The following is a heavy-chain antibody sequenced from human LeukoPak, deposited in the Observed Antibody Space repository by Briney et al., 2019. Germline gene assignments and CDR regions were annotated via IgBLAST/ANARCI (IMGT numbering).Heavy chain of an antibody. V-gene: IGHV3-23*01. CDR2: ISGSGGST. J-gene: IGHJ4*02. CDR3: AKDGGLWVSAHWGDS. D-gene: IGHD7-27*01. Sequence: GGSLRLSCAASGFTFKNFAMGWVRQAPGKGLEWVSAISGSGGSTYYADSVKGRFTISRDNSKNTLYLQMNSLRAEDTAVYYCAKDGGLWVSAHWGDSWGRGTLVTVSS. CDR1: GFTFKNFA.